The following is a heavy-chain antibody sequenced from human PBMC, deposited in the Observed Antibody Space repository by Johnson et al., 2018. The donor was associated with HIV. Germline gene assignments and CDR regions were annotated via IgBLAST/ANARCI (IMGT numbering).Heavy chain of an antibody. D-gene: IGHD1-1*01. CDR3: AKGPRYDAFDI. CDR2: IYSGGRT. CDR1: GFTVSSNY. V-gene: IGHV3-66*01. J-gene: IGHJ3*02. Sequence: VQLVESGGGVVQPGRSLRLSCAASGFTVSSNYMNWVRQAPGKGLEWVSVIYSGGRTYYADSVKGRFTISRDNSKNTRYLQMISLRAEDTAVYFCAKGPRYDAFDIWGQGTMVTVSS.